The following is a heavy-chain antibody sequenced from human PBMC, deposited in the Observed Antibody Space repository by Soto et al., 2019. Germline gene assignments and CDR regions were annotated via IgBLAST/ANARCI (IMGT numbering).Heavy chain of an antibody. CDR2: IIPIFGTA. D-gene: IGHD3-3*01. CDR1: GGTFSRYA. V-gene: IGHV1-69*13. CDR3: ARYTYYDFWSGYLSY. J-gene: IGHJ4*02. Sequence: GASVKVSCKASGGTFSRYAISWVRQAPGQGLEWMGGIIPIFGTANYAQKFQGRVTITADESTSTAYMELSSLRSEDTAVYYCARYTYYDFWSGYLSYWGQGTLVTVSS.